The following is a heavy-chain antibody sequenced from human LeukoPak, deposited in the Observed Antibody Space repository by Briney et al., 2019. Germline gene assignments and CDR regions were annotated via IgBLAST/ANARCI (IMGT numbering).Heavy chain of an antibody. CDR1: GFTFSSYA. Sequence: PGGSLRLSCAASGFTFSSYAMSWVRQAPGKGLEWVSAISGSGGSTYYADSVKGRFTISRDNSKNTLYLQMNSLRAEDTAVYYCASDIVGAPDAFDIWGQGTMVTVSS. J-gene: IGHJ3*02. CDR3: ASDIVGAPDAFDI. D-gene: IGHD1-26*01. V-gene: IGHV3-23*01. CDR2: ISGSGGST.